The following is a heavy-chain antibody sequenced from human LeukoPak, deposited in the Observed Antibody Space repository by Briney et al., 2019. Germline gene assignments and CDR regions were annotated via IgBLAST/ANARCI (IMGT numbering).Heavy chain of an antibody. D-gene: IGHD6-19*01. J-gene: IGHJ4*02. V-gene: IGHV1-58*01. Sequence: GASVKVSCKASGFTFTSSAVQWVRQARGQRLEWIGWIVVGSGNTNYAQKFQERVTITTDMSTSTAYMELSSLRSEDTAVYYCAASYSSGWYGVEDYWGQGTLVTVSS. CDR1: GFTFTSSA. CDR3: AASYSSGWYGVEDY. CDR2: IVVGSGNT.